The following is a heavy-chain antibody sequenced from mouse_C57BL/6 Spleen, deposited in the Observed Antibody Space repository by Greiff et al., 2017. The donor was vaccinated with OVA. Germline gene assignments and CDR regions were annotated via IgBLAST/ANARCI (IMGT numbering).Heavy chain of an antibody. V-gene: IGHV1-5*01. CDR3: TRGDYYGDYAMDY. CDR2: IYPGNSDT. J-gene: IGHJ4*01. D-gene: IGHD1-1*01. CDR1: GYTFTSYW. Sequence: DVKLQESGTVLARPGASVKMSCKTSGYTFTSYWMHWVKQRPGQGLEWIGAIYPGNSDTSYNQKFKGKAKLTAVTSASTAYMELSSLTNEDSAVYYCTRGDYYGDYAMDYWGQGTSVTVSS.